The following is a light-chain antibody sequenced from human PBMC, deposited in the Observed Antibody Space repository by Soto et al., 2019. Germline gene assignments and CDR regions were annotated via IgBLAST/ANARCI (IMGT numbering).Light chain of an antibody. Sequence: DIQMTQSPSSLSASVGDRVTITCQASQDISNYLNWYQQKPGKAPKLLIYDASNLATGVPSRFSGSGSGTDFTFTISSLQPEYIATYYCQQYDNLLFTFGPGTKVDIK. CDR1: QDISNY. V-gene: IGKV1-33*01. CDR3: QQYDNLLFT. J-gene: IGKJ3*01. CDR2: DAS.